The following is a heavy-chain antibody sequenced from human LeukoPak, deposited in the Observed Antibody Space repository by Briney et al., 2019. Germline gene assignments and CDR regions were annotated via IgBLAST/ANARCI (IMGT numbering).Heavy chain of an antibody. CDR1: GYTFTGYY. V-gene: IGHV1-2*02. CDR2: INPNSGGT. Sequence: ASVKVSCKASGYTFTGYYMHWVRQAPGQGLEWMGWINPNSGGTNYAQKFQGRVTMTRDTSISTAYMELSRLRSDDTAVYYCARYYESSGTYYFDYWGQGTLVTVSS. J-gene: IGHJ4*02. D-gene: IGHD3-22*01. CDR3: ARYYESSGTYYFDY.